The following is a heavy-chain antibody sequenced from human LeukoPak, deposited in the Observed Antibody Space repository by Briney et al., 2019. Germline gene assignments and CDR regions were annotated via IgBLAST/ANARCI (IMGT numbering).Heavy chain of an antibody. CDR3: ARGRGVVVRDRFDY. Sequence: SETLSLTCAVYGGSFSDYYWSWIRQPPGKGLEWIGEINHSVSTNYNPSLKSRVTISVDTSKNQFSLELSPVTAADTAVYYCARGRGVVVRDRFDYWGQGTLVTVSS. V-gene: IGHV4-34*01. CDR2: INHSVST. J-gene: IGHJ4*02. CDR1: GGSFSDYY. D-gene: IGHD2-15*01.